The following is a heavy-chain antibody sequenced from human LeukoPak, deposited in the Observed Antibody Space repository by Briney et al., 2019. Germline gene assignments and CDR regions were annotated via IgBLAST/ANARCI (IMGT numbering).Heavy chain of an antibody. D-gene: IGHD3-10*01. J-gene: IGHJ4*02. V-gene: IGHV4-59*12. CDR1: GDSLINYY. CDR3: ARGPGYYGSGSYKYYFDY. CDR2: IYYSGST. Sequence: SETLSLTCTVSGDSLINYYWSWIRQPPGKGLEWIGSIYYSGSTYYNPSLKSRVTISVDTSKNQFSLKLSSVTAADTAVYYCARGPGYYGSGSYKYYFDYWGQGTLVTVSS.